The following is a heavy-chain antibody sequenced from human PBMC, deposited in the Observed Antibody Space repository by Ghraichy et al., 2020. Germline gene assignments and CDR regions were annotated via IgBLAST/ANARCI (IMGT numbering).Heavy chain of an antibody. D-gene: IGHD3-16*01. J-gene: IGHJ5*02. CDR3: VRVGLPGP. Sequence: ASVKVSCKASGNTFTSYDINWVRQATGQGLEWMGWMNPDSGDTGYAQKFQGRVIMTRNTAISTAYMELSSLRSEDTAVYYCVRVGLPGPWGQGTLVTVSS. V-gene: IGHV1-8*01. CDR1: GNTFTSYD. CDR2: MNPDSGDT.